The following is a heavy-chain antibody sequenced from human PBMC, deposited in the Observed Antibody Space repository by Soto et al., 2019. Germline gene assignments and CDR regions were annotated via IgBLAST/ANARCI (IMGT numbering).Heavy chain of an antibody. CDR1: GGSISSGGYS. V-gene: IGHV4-30-2*01. D-gene: IGHD3-16*01. Sequence: QLQLQESGSGLVKPSQTLSLTCAVSGGSISSGGYSWSWIRQPPGKGLEWIGYIYHSGSTYYNPSRKSRVTISADRSKNQVSLKLSSVTAADTAVYCCVRDWGGLDYWGQGTLVTVSS. CDR3: VRDWGGLDY. J-gene: IGHJ4*02. CDR2: IYHSGST.